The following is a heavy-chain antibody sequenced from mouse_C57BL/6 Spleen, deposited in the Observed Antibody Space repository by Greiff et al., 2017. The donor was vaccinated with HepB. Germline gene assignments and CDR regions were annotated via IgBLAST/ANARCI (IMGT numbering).Heavy chain of an antibody. CDR3: ARDPYYFDY. CDR2: IYPGDGDT. CDR1: GYAFSSSW. V-gene: IGHV1-82*01. Sequence: QVQLQQSGPELVKPGASVKISCKASGYAFSSSWLNWVKQRPGKGLEWIGRIYPGDGDTNYNGKFKGKATLTADKSSSTAYMQLSSLTSEDSAVYCCARDPYYFDYWGQGTTLTVSS. J-gene: IGHJ2*01.